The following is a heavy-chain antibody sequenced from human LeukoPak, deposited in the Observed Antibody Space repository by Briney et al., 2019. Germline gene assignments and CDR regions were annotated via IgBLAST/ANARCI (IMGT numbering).Heavy chain of an antibody. Sequence: SETLSLTCAVYGGSFSGYYWSWIRQPPGKGLQWIGKINQSGTTNYNPSLKSQVTISVDTSKNQVSLKLNSVTAADTAVYYCARGRKIVGGTWRPFDIWGQGTMVTVSS. CDR2: INQSGTT. V-gene: IGHV4-34*01. CDR1: GGSFSGYY. D-gene: IGHD1-26*01. J-gene: IGHJ3*02. CDR3: ARGRKIVGGTWRPFDI.